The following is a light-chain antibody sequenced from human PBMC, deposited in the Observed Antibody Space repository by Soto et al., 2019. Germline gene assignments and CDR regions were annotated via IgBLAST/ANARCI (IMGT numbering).Light chain of an antibody. CDR3: QQRHMWPIT. J-gene: IGKJ5*01. Sequence: EVVLTQSPVTLSLSPGERATLSCRASQSFRGLLAWYQQKPGQAPRLLIYDAYNRATGIPPRFSGSGSGTGFTLTINSLEPEDSAVYYCQQRHMWPITFGQGTRLEIK. V-gene: IGKV3-11*01. CDR2: DAY. CDR1: QSFRGL.